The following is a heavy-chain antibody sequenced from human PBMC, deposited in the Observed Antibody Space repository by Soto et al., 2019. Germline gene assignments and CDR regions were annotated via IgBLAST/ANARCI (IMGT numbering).Heavy chain of an antibody. CDR3: GAVEYPQRHTSKIDF. V-gene: IGHV4-59*01. J-gene: IGHJ4*02. D-gene: IGHD1-1*01. CDR1: GGSIKNYY. Sequence: PSETLSLTCTVSGGSIKNYYWNWIRQPPGKGLEWIGSIYHSGTTKYNPSYESRVIISIDTSKNQFSLRLRSVTAADTAVYFCGAVEYPQRHTSKIDFWGQGVLVTVS. CDR2: IYHSGTT.